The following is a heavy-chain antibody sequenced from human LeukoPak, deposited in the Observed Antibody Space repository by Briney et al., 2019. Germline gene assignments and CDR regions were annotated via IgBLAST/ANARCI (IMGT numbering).Heavy chain of an antibody. D-gene: IGHD4-23*01. CDR2: IESKTDGATT. J-gene: IGHJ3*02. V-gene: IGHV3-15*04. CDR3: TTEDGGGAFDI. CDR1: GSTFSNAW. Sequence: GGSLRLSCAASGSTFSNAWMSWVRQAPGKGLEWVGRIESKTDGATTEYAAPVKGRFSISRDDSKNTLYLQMNSLKTEDTALYYCTTEDGGGAFDIWGQGTMVTVSS.